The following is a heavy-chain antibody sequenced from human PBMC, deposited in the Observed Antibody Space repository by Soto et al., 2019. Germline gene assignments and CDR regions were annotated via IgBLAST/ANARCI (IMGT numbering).Heavy chain of an antibody. J-gene: IGHJ6*02. CDR1: GGTFDNYA. CDR2: IIPMFETV. CDR3: ARGLRTGNYGMDV. Sequence: SVKVSCKASGGTFDNYAVSWVRQAPGQGLEWTGGIIPMFETVNYAQRFQGRLTIAADESTSTAYMELTSLTSADTAIYFCARGLRTGNYGMDVWGQGTTVTVSS. V-gene: IGHV1-69*13. D-gene: IGHD2-15*01.